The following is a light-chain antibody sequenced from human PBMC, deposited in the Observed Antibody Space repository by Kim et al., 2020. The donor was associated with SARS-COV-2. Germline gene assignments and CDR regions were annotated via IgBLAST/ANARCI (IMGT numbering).Light chain of an antibody. Sequence: QSVTISCTGTSSDVGGYNYVSWYQQYPGKAPKLMIYEVTKRTSGVPDRFSGSKSGNTASLTVSGLQAEDEADYYCSSYAGSNNFVVFGGGTQLTVL. CDR1: SSDVGGYNY. CDR2: EVT. J-gene: IGLJ2*01. V-gene: IGLV2-8*01. CDR3: SSYAGSNNFVV.